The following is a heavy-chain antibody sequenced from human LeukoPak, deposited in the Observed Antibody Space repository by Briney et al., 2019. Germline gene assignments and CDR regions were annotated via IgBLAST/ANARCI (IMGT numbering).Heavy chain of an antibody. CDR1: GFTFSGFS. V-gene: IGHV3-7*01. Sequence: GGSLRLSCAASGFTFSGFSMSWVRQSPTKGLEWVANIKQDGSERYYVDSVKGRFTISRDNAKNSLSLQMNDLRVEDTAVYYCARAGSHWHYVYWGQGTVVTVSS. CDR3: ARAGSHWHYVY. D-gene: IGHD3-10*01. J-gene: IGHJ4*02. CDR2: IKQDGSER.